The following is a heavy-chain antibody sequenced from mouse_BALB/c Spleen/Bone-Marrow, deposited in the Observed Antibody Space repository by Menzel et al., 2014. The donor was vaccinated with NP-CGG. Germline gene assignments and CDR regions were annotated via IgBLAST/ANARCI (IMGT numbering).Heavy chain of an antibody. Sequence: DLVKPGASVKLSCKASGYTFTSYWINWIKQRPGQGLEWIGRIAPGGGNTYYNEMFKGKATLTVDTSSSTPYIQLSRLSSEDSPVYICARAPMSTESYAMYYWGQGTPVTLSS. CDR1: GYTFTSYW. CDR3: ARAPMSTESYAMYY. V-gene: IGHV1S41*01. CDR2: IAPGGGNT. D-gene: IGHD2-4*01. J-gene: IGHJ4*01.